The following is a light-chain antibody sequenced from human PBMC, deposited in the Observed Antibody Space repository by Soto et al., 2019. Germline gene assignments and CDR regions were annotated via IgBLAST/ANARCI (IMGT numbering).Light chain of an antibody. CDR3: QQYNSYPLT. V-gene: IGKV1-5*01. CDR1: QSISSW. CDR2: DAS. J-gene: IGKJ1*01. Sequence: DIQMTQSPSTLSTSVGDRVTITCRASQSISSWLAWYQQKPGKAPKLLIYDASSLESGVPSRFSGSGSGPEFTLTISSLHPDDFATYYCQQYNSYPLTFGQGTRVELK.